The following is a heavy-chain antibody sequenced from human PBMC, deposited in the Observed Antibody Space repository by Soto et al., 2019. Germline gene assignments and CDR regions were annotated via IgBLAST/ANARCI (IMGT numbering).Heavy chain of an antibody. Sequence: GGSLRLSCAASGFTFSSYGMHWVRQAPGKGLEWVAVIWYDGSNKYYADSVKGRFTISRDNSKNTLYLQMNSLRAEDTAVYYCARETLTGDNSDDAFDIWGQGTMVTVSS. V-gene: IGHV3-33*01. CDR2: IWYDGSNK. D-gene: IGHD7-27*01. J-gene: IGHJ3*02. CDR3: ARETLTGDNSDDAFDI. CDR1: GFTFSSYG.